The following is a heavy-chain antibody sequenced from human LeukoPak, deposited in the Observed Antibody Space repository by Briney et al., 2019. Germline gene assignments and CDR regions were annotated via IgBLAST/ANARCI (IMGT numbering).Heavy chain of an antibody. CDR2: INQDGSEK. Sequence: GGSLRLSCAASGFTFSRYLMTWVRQAPGKGLEWVADINQDGSEKYYVDSVKGRFTISRDNAKNSLYLQMNSLRAEDTAVYYCARDLQWPTTKYGMDVWGQGTTVTVSS. CDR3: ARDLQWPTTKYGMDV. J-gene: IGHJ6*02. D-gene: IGHD6-19*01. CDR1: GFTFSRYL. V-gene: IGHV3-7*01.